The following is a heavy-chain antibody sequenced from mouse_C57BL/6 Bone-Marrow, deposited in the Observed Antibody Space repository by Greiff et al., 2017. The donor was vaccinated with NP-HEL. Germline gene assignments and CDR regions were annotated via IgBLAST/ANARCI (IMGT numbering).Heavy chain of an antibody. CDR1: GFTFSDYG. V-gene: IGHV5-17*01. D-gene: IGHD2-1*01. J-gene: IGHJ3*01. Sequence: DVKLVESGGGLVKPGGSLKLSCAASGFTFSDYGMHWVRQAPEKGLEWVAYISSGSSTIYYADTVKGRFTISRDNAKNTLFLQMTSLRSEDTAMYYCARGIYYGNYEGFAYWGQGTLVTVSA. CDR3: ARGIYYGNYEGFAY. CDR2: ISSGSSTI.